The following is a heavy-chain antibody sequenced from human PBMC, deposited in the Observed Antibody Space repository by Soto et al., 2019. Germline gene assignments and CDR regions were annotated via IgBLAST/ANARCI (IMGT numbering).Heavy chain of an antibody. CDR2: IGTAGDT. Sequence: GGSLRLSCAASGFTFSSYDMHWVRQATGKGLEWVSAIGTAGDTYYPGSVKGRFTISRENAKNSLYLQMNSLRAEDTAVYYCARSPLLLAVAGLVYFDYWGQGTLVTVSS. V-gene: IGHV3-13*01. CDR3: ARSPLLLAVAGLVYFDY. D-gene: IGHD6-19*01. J-gene: IGHJ4*02. CDR1: GFTFSSYD.